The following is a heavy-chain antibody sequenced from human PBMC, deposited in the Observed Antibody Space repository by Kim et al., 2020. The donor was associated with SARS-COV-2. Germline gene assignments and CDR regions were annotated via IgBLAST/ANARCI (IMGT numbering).Heavy chain of an antibody. CDR3: GRGERGAVVGKRLDD. CDR2: ISSSSSYI. D-gene: IGHD6-19*01. V-gene: IGHV3-21*04. Sequence: GGSLRLSCAASGFTFSSYSMNWVRQAPGKGLEWVSSISSSSSYIYYADSVKGRFTISRDNAKNSLYLQMNSLRVEDTAVYYCGRGERGAVVGKRLDDCGQGTLVAVSS. J-gene: IGHJ4*02. CDR1: GFTFSSYS.